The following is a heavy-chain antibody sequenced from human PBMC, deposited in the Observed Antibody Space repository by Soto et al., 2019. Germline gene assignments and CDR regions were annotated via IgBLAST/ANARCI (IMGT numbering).Heavy chain of an antibody. J-gene: IGHJ5*02. D-gene: IGHD2-2*01. CDR3: ARDKGYCSSTSCYVVSWFDP. Sequence: GASVKVYCKASGGTFSSYAISWVRQAPGQGLEWMGGIIPISDTTNYAQKFQGRVTITADESTSTAYMELRSLRSDDTAVYYCARDKGYCSSTSCYVVSWFDPWGQGTLVTVSS. CDR2: IIPISDTT. V-gene: IGHV1-69*13. CDR1: GGTFSSYA.